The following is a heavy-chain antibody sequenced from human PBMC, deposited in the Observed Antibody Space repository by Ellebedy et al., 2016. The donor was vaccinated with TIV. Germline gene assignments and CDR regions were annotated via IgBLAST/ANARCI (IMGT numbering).Heavy chain of an antibody. J-gene: IGHJ4*02. V-gene: IGHV3-9*01. D-gene: IGHD6-6*01. CDR3: ARDLRITARDYYLDY. CDR2: ISLNSGTT. Sequence: SLKISXAASGFTFADYAMHWVRQAPGKGLEWASGISLNSGTTDYADFVKGRFTISRDNAKNSLYLQMNRLRADDTAFYYCARDLRITARDYYLDYWGQGTLVTVSS. CDR1: GFTFADYA.